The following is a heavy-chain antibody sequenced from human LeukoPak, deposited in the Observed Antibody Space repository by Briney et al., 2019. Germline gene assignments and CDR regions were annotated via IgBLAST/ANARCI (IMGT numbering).Heavy chain of an antibody. Sequence: GGSLRLSCAASGFTFSSYTMNWVRQAPGKGLEWVSPISGGSTYTFYADSVMGRFTISRDNAKNSLYLHMSSLRAEDTAVYYCARVRDLYRDYWGQGILVTVSS. CDR3: ARVRDLYRDY. D-gene: IGHD5-12*01. J-gene: IGHJ4*02. CDR1: GFTFSSYT. CDR2: ISGGSTYT. V-gene: IGHV3-21*01.